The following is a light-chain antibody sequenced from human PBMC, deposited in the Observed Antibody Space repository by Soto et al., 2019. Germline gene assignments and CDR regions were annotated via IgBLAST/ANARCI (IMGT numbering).Light chain of an antibody. CDR2: DAS. V-gene: IGKV1-5*01. Sequence: DIQMTQSPSTPSASVGDRVTITCRASESIDKWLAWYQQXSGRAPQLLIYDASAFESGVPSRFSGSGSGTEFTLTISSLQPDDFATYYCKQYNILYTFGQGTKVDIK. CDR3: KQYNILYT. CDR1: ESIDKW. J-gene: IGKJ2*01.